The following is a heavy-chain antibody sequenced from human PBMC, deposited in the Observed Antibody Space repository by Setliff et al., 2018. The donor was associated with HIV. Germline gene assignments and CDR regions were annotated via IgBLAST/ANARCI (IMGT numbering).Heavy chain of an antibody. CDR1: GYSISIGYY. J-gene: IGHJ4*02. V-gene: IGHV3-11*04. D-gene: IGHD3-22*01. Sequence: LTCAVSGYSISIGYYWGWIRQAPGKGLEWVSYISSVSGSTIYYADSVKGRFTISRDNAKNSMFLQMNSLRAEDTAVYYCARTNNNYYYDTSDYFAGYYFDSWGQGTLVTVS. CDR2: ISSVSGSTI. CDR3: ARTNNNYYYDTSDYFAGYYFDS.